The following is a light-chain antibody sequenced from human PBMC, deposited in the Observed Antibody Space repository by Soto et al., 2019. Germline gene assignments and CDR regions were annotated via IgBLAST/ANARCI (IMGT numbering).Light chain of an antibody. CDR3: QQFNNWPWT. CDR2: SAS. J-gene: IGKJ1*01. Sequence: EIVMTQSPATLSVSPGERATLSCRASQSVNSNLAWYQQKPGQAPRLLIYSASTGATGIPARFSGSGAGTEFTLTISSLQSEDFAVYYCQQFNNWPWTFGQGTEVEIK. CDR1: QSVNSN. V-gene: IGKV3-15*01.